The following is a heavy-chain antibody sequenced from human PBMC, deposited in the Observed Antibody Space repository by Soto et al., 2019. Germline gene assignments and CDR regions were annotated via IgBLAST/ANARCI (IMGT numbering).Heavy chain of an antibody. CDR1: GGSISSEYFH. CDR2: IHYTGSI. J-gene: IGHJ6*02. V-gene: IGHV4-30-4*08. D-gene: IGHD1-1*01. Sequence: PSETLSLTCAVSGGSISSEYFHWTWIRQSPGKGLEWIGYIHYTGSIMYNPSFKSRLTMAVDTTKNQFSLQLTSVTAADTAVYFCAREDDGGDSDYYGLDVWGQGTTVTVSS. CDR3: AREDDGGDSDYYGLDV.